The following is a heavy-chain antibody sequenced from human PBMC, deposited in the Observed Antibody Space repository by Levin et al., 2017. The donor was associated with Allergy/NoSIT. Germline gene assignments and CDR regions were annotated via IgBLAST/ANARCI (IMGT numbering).Heavy chain of an antibody. V-gene: IGHV5-51*01. CDR2: IYPGDSDT. CDR1: GYSFTSYW. CDR3: ARLLPGGDGDYNSRYPGGWFDP. J-gene: IGHJ5*02. D-gene: IGHD4-17*01. Sequence: PGGSLRLSCKTSGYSFTSYWVVWVRQMPGKGLEWMGLIYPGDSDTTYSPSFQGQVTISADNSISTAYLQWSSLKASDTAMYYCARLLPGGDGDYNSRYPGGWFDPWGQGTLVTVSS.